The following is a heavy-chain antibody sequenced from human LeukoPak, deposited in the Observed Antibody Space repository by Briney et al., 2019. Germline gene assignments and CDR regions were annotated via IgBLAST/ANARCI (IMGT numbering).Heavy chain of an antibody. CDR1: GFTVSSNY. J-gene: IGHJ4*02. CDR2: ISRDGGDT. D-gene: IGHD3-22*01. V-gene: IGHV3-23*01. Sequence: GGSLRLSCAASGFTVSSNYMSWVRQAPGKGLQWVSAISRDGGDTFYADSVKGRFTISRDNSKNTVYLQMNSLRAEDTALYYCAKLGHTSGYYARHSDYWGQGTLVTVSS. CDR3: AKLGHTSGYYARHSDY.